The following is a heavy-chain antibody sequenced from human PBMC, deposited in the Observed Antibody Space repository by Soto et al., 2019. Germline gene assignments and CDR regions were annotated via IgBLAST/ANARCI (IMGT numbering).Heavy chain of an antibody. Sequence: ASVKVSCKASGYTFTSYAMHWVRQAPGQRLEWMGWINAGNGNTKYSQKFQGRVTITRDTSASTAYMELSSLRSEDTAVYYCARRGPIAAAGTGDYWGQGTLVTVSS. CDR3: ARRGPIAAAGTGDY. CDR2: INAGNGNT. J-gene: IGHJ4*02. D-gene: IGHD6-13*01. V-gene: IGHV1-3*01. CDR1: GYTFTSYA.